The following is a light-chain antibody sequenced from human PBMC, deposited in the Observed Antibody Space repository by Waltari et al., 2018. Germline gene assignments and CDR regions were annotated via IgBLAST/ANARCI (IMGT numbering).Light chain of an antibody. J-gene: IGKJ1*01. CDR3: QHYVRLPAT. Sequence: EIVLTQSPGTLSLSPGERATLSCRASQSVGRSLAWYQQIPGQAPRLLIYGASSRATGIPDRFSGSGFGTDFSLTISRLEPEDFAVYFCQHYVRLPATFGQGTKVAI. CDR2: GAS. CDR1: QSVGRS. V-gene: IGKV3-20*01.